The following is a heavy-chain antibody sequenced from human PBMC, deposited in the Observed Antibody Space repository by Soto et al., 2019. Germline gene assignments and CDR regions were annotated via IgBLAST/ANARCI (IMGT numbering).Heavy chain of an antibody. J-gene: IGHJ4*02. CDR2: IYYSGST. Sequence: SETLSLTCTVSGGSMSNYYWNWIRQPPGKGLEWVGYIYYSGSTDYNPSLKSRVTISVDTSNNQFSLNLSSVTAADSAVFYCARRKNDYIWGSFPFDSWGPGTLVTVSS. D-gene: IGHD3-16*01. CDR3: ARRKNDYIWGSFPFDS. CDR1: GGSMSNYY. V-gene: IGHV4-59*08.